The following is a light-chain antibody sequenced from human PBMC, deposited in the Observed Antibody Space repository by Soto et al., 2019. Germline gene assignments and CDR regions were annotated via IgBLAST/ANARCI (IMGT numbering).Light chain of an antibody. Sequence: DTQMTQSPSSLSASVGDRVTITCRASQSITTYFNWYQQKPGNAPNLLIYAASNLQSGVPSRFSGSGSGKDFTLTINSLQPEDFATYYFQQTKTVPWTLGRGTKVDNK. CDR1: QSITTY. J-gene: IGKJ1*01. CDR3: QQTKTVPWT. V-gene: IGKV1-39*01. CDR2: AAS.